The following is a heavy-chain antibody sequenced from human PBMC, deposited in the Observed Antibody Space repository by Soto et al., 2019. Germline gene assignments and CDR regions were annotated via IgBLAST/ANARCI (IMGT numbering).Heavy chain of an antibody. Sequence: VKVSCKASGGTFTDLGLHWVRQAPGQGLEWMGGIIPIFGTPNYAQKFRGRVIITADEFTSTAHMELSSLRSEDTAVYYCARGWDHYDSSGLLTWFDPCGQGTLVTVSS. CDR1: GGTFTDLG. D-gene: IGHD3-22*01. V-gene: IGHV1-69*01. J-gene: IGHJ5*02. CDR2: IIPIFGTP. CDR3: ARGWDHYDSSGLLTWFDP.